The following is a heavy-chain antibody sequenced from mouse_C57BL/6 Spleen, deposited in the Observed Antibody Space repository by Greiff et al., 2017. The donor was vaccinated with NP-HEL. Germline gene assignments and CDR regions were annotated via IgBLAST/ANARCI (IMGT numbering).Heavy chain of an antibody. V-gene: IGHV1-64*01. CDR3: ARSGPAQAYFDY. Sequence: VQLQQPGAELVKPGASVKLSCKASGYTFTSYWMHWVKQRPGQGLEWIGMIHPNSGSTNYNEKFKSKATLTVDKSSSTAYMQLSSLTSQDSAVYYCARSGPAQAYFDYWGQGTTLTVSS. CDR1: GYTFTSYW. D-gene: IGHD3-2*02. CDR2: IHPNSGST. J-gene: IGHJ2*01.